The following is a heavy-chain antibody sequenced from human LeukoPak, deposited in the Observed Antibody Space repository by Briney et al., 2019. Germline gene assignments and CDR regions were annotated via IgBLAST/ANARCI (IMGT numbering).Heavy chain of an antibody. CDR3: ARDRMAVAGADAFDI. CDR2: IYSGGST. D-gene: IGHD6-19*01. V-gene: IGHV3-53*01. CDR1: GFTVSSNY. Sequence: PGGSLRLSCAASGFTVSSNYMSWVRQAPGKGLEWVSVIYSGGSTYYADSVKGRFTISRDNSKNTLYLQMNSLRAEDTAVYYCARDRMAVAGADAFDIWGQGTMVTVSS. J-gene: IGHJ3*02.